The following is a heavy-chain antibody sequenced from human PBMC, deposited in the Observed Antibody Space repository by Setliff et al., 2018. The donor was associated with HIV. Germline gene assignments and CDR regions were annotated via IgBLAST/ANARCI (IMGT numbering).Heavy chain of an antibody. CDR2: IYYSGST. CDR3: ARDRHGSGNYYSDY. J-gene: IGHJ4*02. D-gene: IGHD3-10*01. Sequence: TSETLSLTCTVSGGSISSSSYYWGWIRQPPGKGLEWIGSIYYSGSTYYNPSLKSRVTISVDTSKNQFSLKLSSVTAADTAVYYCARDRHGSGNYYSDYWGQGTLVTVS. CDR1: GGSISSSSYY. V-gene: IGHV4-39*07.